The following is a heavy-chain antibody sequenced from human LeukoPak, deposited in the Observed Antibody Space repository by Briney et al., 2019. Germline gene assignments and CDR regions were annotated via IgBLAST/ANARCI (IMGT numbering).Heavy chain of an antibody. J-gene: IGHJ4*02. CDR1: GHTFTSYD. CDR2: MNPNNGNT. D-gene: IGHD6-19*01. CDR3: AREGRNSGWYYFDY. V-gene: IGHV1-8*01. Sequence: VSVKVSCKASGHTFTSYDIHWVRQATGQGLEWMGWMNPNNGNTGYAQKFQGRVTMTRNTSISTAYMELRRLRSEDTDVYYCAREGRNSGWYYFDYWGQGTLVPVSS.